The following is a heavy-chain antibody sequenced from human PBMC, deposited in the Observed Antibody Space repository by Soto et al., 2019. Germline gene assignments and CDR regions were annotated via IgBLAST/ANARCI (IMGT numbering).Heavy chain of an antibody. J-gene: IGHJ4*02. CDR2: IYHSGST. V-gene: IGHV4-4*02. CDR1: GGSIRSSNW. D-gene: IGHD2-2*02. CDR3: ARGGYCSSTSCYTALDY. Sequence: QVQLQESGPGLVKPSGTLSLTCAVSGGSIRSSNWWSWVRQHPGKGLEWIGEIYHSGSTNYNPFLKSRGTISVDKSKNPFSLKLSSVTAADTAVYYCARGGYCSSTSCYTALDYWGKGPLVTVSS.